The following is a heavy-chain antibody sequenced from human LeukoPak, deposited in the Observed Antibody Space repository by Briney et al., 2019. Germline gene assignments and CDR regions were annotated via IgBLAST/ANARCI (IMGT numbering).Heavy chain of an antibody. Sequence: GGSLRLSCAASGFTFSSYSMNWARQAPEKGLEWVSSISSSSSYIYYADSVKGRFTISRDNAKNSLYLQMNSLRAEDTAVYYCARDRGGWYVGERHFDYWGQGTLVTVSS. CDR3: ARDRGGWYVGERHFDY. CDR2: ISSSSSYI. D-gene: IGHD6-19*01. CDR1: GFTFSSYS. V-gene: IGHV3-21*01. J-gene: IGHJ4*02.